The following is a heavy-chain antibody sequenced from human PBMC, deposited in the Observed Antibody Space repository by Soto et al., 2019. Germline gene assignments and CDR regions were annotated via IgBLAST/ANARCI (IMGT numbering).Heavy chain of an antibody. CDR2: ISWNSGSI. V-gene: IGHV3-9*01. CDR1: GFTFDDYA. CDR3: AKYYDSSGYSLGAFDI. Sequence: LRLSCAASGFTFDDYAMHWVRQAPGKGLEWVSGISWNSGSIGYADSVKGRFTISRDNAKNSLYLQMNSLRAEDTALYYCAKYYDSSGYSLGAFDIWGQGTMVTVSS. D-gene: IGHD3-22*01. J-gene: IGHJ3*02.